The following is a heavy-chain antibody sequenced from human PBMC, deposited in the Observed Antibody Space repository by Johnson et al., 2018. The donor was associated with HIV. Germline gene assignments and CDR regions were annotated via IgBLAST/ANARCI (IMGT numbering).Heavy chain of an antibody. CDR1: GFTVRSNH. Sequence: VESGGSLRLSCAASGFTVRSNHMNWVRQAPEKGLEWVSVIYSGGSTYYADSVKGRFTISRDNSKNTLYLQMNSLRAEDTAVYYCARDDLAFDIWGQGTMVTVSS. V-gene: IGHV3-53*04. D-gene: IGHD3/OR15-3a*01. CDR2: IYSGGST. J-gene: IGHJ3*02. CDR3: ARDDLAFDI.